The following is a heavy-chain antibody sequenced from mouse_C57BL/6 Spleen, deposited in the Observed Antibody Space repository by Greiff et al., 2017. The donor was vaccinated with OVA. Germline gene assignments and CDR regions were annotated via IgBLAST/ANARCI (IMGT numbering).Heavy chain of an antibody. CDR2: IDPETGGT. Sequence: QVQLQPSGAELVRPGASVTLSCKASGYTFTDYEMHWVKQTPVHGLEWIGAIDPETGGTAYNQKFKGKAILTADKSSSTAYMELRSLTAEDSAVYYCTREMATVGNFDYWGQGTTLTVSS. D-gene: IGHD1-1*01. J-gene: IGHJ2*01. CDR3: TREMATVGNFDY. V-gene: IGHV1-15*01. CDR1: GYTFTDYE.